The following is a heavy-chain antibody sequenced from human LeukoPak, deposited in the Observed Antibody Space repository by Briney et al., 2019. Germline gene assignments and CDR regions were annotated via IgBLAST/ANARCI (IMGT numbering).Heavy chain of an antibody. V-gene: IGHV4-34*01. Sequence: KPSETLSLTCAVYGGSFRGYYWSWIRQPPGKGLEWIGEINHSGSTNYNPSLKSRVTISVDTSKNQFSLKLSSVTAADTAVYYCARDEMATIGRALDYWGQGTLVTVSS. CDR3: ARDEMATIGRALDY. J-gene: IGHJ4*02. CDR2: INHSGST. CDR1: GGSFRGYY. D-gene: IGHD5-24*01.